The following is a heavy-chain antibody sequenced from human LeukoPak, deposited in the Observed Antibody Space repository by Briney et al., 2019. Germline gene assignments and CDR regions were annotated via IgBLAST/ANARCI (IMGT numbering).Heavy chain of an antibody. CDR2: ISGSGGST. V-gene: IGHV3-23*01. D-gene: IGHD6-19*01. CDR1: GFIFSTYA. Sequence: GGSLRLSCAASGFIFSTYAMNWVRQAPGKGLEWVSAISGSGGSTYYADSVKGRFTISRDNSKNTLYLQMNSLRAEDTAVYYCAKDRYSSGWYVESDAFDIWGQGTMVTVSS. J-gene: IGHJ3*02. CDR3: AKDRYSSGWYVESDAFDI.